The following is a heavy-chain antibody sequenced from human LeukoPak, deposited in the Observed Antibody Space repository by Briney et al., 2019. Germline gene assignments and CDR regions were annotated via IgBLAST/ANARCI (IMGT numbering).Heavy chain of an antibody. V-gene: IGHV3-30-3*01. CDR1: GFTFSSYW. D-gene: IGHD6-19*01. J-gene: IGHJ4*02. CDR3: ARDFRGAVAGTRSYYFDY. CDR2: ISYDGSNK. Sequence: GGSLRLSCAASGFTFSSYWMSWVRQAPGKGLEWVAVISYDGSNKYYGDSVKGRFTISRDNSKNTLDLQMNSLRAEDTAVYYCARDFRGAVAGTRSYYFDYWGQGTLVTVSS.